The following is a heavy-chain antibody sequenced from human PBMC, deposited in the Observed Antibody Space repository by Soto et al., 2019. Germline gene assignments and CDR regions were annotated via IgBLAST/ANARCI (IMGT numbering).Heavy chain of an antibody. CDR1: VGSISSNY. CDR3: ARVFGNFWSGYQIDY. CDR2: IHASGTT. J-gene: IGHJ4*02. D-gene: IGHD3-3*01. Sequence: SETLSLTCTVSVGSISSNYWTWIRQPPGKALEWIGHIHASGTTYYSPSLSGRIAISLDTSKNQSSLRLTSVTTADTAVYYCARVFGNFWSGYQIDYWGQGTRVTVSS. V-gene: IGHV4-59*01.